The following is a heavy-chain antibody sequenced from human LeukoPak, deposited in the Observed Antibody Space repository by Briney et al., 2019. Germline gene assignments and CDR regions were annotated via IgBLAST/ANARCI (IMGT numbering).Heavy chain of an antibody. V-gene: IGHV3-7*01. D-gene: IGHD6-13*01. CDR2: IKQDGSEK. Sequence: GGSLRLSCAASGFTFRSYWMSWVRQAPGKGLEWVANIKQDGSEKYYVDSVKGRFTISRDNAKNTLYLQMNSLRVEDTAVYYCARDFTYSITCAGCWGQGTLVTVSS. J-gene: IGHJ4*02. CDR3: ARDFTYSITCAGC. CDR1: GFTFRSYW.